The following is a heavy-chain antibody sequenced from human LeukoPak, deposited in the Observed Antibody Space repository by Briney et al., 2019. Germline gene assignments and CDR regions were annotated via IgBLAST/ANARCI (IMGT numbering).Heavy chain of an antibody. J-gene: IGHJ4*02. CDR1: GFTVSSNY. V-gene: IGHV3-53*01. CDR2: IYSGGST. Sequence: GGSLRLSCAASGFTVSSNYMTWVRQAPEKGLEWVSVIYSGGSTYYADSVKGRFTISRDNSKNTLYLQMNSLRAEDTAVYYCARSGSANYYTYYFDYWGQGTLVTVSS. CDR3: ARSGSANYYTYYFDY. D-gene: IGHD3-10*01.